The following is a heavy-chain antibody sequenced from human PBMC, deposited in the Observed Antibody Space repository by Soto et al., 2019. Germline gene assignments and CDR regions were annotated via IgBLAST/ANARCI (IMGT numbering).Heavy chain of an antibody. CDR3: ARGLSVGGLDGSDI. V-gene: IGHV3-33*01. CDR1: GFSLTNYG. J-gene: IGHJ3*02. Sequence: QVQLVASGGGVVQPGMSLRLSCEVSGFSLTNYGTHWVRQAPGKGLEWVALIWFDGTRENHADSVEGRFTISRDISRNTLYLQMNGLRAEDTAVYYGARGLSVGGLDGSDIWGQGTMVPVSS. D-gene: IGHD1-26*01. CDR2: IWFDGTRE.